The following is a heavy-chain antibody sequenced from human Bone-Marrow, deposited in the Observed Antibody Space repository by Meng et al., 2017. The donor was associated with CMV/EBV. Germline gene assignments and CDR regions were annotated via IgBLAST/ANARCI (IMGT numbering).Heavy chain of an antibody. Sequence: SETLSLTCTVSGGSISSSSYYWGWIRQPPGKGLEWIGYLYYSGSANYNPSFKSRVTISVDTSKNQFSLKLSSVTAADTAVYYCARITSNDAFDIWGQRTMVTVSS. CDR3: ARITSNDAFDI. D-gene: IGHD3-10*01. J-gene: IGHJ3*02. CDR2: LYYSGSA. CDR1: GGSISSSSYY. V-gene: IGHV4-61*05.